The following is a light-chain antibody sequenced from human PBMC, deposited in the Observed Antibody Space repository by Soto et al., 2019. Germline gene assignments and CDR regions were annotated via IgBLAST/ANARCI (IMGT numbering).Light chain of an antibody. V-gene: IGKV1-5*01. Sequence: IQLTQSPSSLSASVGDSVTITCRASQGISRYLSWYQQKPGRAPKLLIYDASSLESGVPSRFSGSGSGTEFTLTISSLQPDDFATYYCQHYNSYSEAFGQGTKVDIK. CDR2: DAS. CDR3: QHYNSYSEA. J-gene: IGKJ1*01. CDR1: QGISRY.